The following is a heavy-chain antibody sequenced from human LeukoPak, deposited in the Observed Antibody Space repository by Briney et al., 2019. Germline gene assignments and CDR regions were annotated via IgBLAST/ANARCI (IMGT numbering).Heavy chain of an antibody. J-gene: IGHJ4*02. D-gene: IGHD3-9*01. V-gene: IGHV4-61*01. CDR2: IYYSGST. Sequence: SETLSLTCTVSGGSVTSSPYYWGWIRQPPEKGLEWIGYIYYSGSTNYNPSLKSRLTISVDTSKNQFSLKLSSVTAADTAVYYCARVQESQIDYYFDYWGQGTLVTVSS. CDR3: ARVQESQIDYYFDY. CDR1: GGSVTSSPYY.